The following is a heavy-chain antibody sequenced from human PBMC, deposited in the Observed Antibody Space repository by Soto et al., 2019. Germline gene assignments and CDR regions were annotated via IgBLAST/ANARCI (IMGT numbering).Heavy chain of an antibody. V-gene: IGHV4-34*01. J-gene: IGHJ6*02. D-gene: IGHD3-10*01. CDR3: ARGITMVRGVPIYGMDV. CDR1: GGSFSGYY. CDR2: INHSGST. Sequence: SETLSLTCAVHGGSFSGYYWNWIRQPPGKGLEWIGEINHSGSTNYNPSLKSRVTISLDTSTSKNQFSLKLRTVTAADTAVYYCARGITMVRGVPIYGMDVWGQGTTVTVSS.